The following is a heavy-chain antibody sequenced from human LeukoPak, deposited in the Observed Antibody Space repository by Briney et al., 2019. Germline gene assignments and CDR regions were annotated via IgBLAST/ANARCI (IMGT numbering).Heavy chain of an antibody. J-gene: IGHJ4*02. Sequence: ETLSLTCTVSGGSISGYYWSWIRQPAGKGLEWIGRIYPSGITNYNPSLRSRVNMSLDTSKNQFSLKVSSVTAADTAVYYCARGQSGYYDYWGQGTLVTVSS. V-gene: IGHV4-4*07. CDR1: GGSISGYY. CDR2: IYPSGIT. D-gene: IGHD3-3*01. CDR3: ARGQSGYYDY.